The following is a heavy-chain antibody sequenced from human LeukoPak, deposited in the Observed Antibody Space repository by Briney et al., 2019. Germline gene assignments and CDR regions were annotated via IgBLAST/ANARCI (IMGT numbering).Heavy chain of an antibody. Sequence: GGSLRLSCAASGFTFSSYAMSWVRQAPGKGLEWVSAISGSGGSTYYADSVKGRFTISRDNAKDTLYLQMNSRRAEDTAVYYCAKLPSTSRSFDYWGQGTLVTVSS. V-gene: IGHV3-23*01. CDR1: GFTFSSYA. CDR3: AKLPSTSRSFDY. CDR2: ISGSGGST. J-gene: IGHJ4*02.